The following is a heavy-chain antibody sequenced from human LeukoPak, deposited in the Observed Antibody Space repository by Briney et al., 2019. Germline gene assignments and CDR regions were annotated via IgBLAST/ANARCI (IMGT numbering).Heavy chain of an antibody. J-gene: IGHJ4*02. Sequence: ASVKVSCKASGYSFITYGISWVRQAPGQGLGWMGIINPSGGSTSDAQKFQGRVTMTRDPSTSTVYMELSSLRSEDTAVYYCARDSTNWSFDYWGQGTLVTVSS. D-gene: IGHD6-13*01. CDR3: ARDSTNWSFDY. CDR1: GYSFITYG. CDR2: INPSGGST. V-gene: IGHV1-46*01.